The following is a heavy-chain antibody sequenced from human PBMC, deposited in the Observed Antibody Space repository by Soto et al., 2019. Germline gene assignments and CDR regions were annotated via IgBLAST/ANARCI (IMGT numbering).Heavy chain of an antibody. CDR3: ARGGGVGVAGSAAFDM. V-gene: IGHV1-2*02. CDR1: GYPVTAYY. CDR2: INPATGAA. J-gene: IGHJ3*02. D-gene: IGHD3-3*01. Sequence: QLHLVQSGAVVKKPGASVTVSCSASGYPVTAYYMHWVRQAPGRGLEWMGGINPATGAAKYTQTFEGRVTRPRAPATGTVVMELSGLTAEDTAVFDGARGGGVGVAGSAAFDMWGQGTLVTVSS.